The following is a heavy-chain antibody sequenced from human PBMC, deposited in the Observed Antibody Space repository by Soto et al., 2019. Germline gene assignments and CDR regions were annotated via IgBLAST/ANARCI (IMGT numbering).Heavy chain of an antibody. CDR2: IYYSGST. Sequence: PSETLSLTCAVSGGSISSSSYYWGWIRQPPGKGLEWIGSIYYSGSTYYNPSLKSRVTISVDTSKNQFSLKLSSVTAADTAVYYCARLGRGYCSGGSCYSFIYYSDYWGQGTLVTVSS. D-gene: IGHD2-15*01. J-gene: IGHJ4*02. CDR3: ARLGRGYCSGGSCYSFIYYSDY. V-gene: IGHV4-39*01. CDR1: GGSISSSSYY.